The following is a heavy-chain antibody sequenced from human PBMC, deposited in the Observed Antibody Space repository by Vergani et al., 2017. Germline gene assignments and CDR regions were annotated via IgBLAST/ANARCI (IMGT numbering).Heavy chain of an antibody. CDR1: GASIRSSNYY. CDR3: ARHSTVEWLVKLGWIDP. D-gene: IGHD6-19*01. Sequence: QLQLQESGPGLVTPSATLSLTCSVSGASIRSSNYYLGWIRQPPGKGLEWSASINYSGSTYYNPSLKSRVTISVDTSKNQFSLKLSSVTAADTAVYFCARHSTVEWLVKLGWIDPWGQGILVTVSS. V-gene: IGHV4-39*01. CDR2: INYSGST. J-gene: IGHJ5*02.